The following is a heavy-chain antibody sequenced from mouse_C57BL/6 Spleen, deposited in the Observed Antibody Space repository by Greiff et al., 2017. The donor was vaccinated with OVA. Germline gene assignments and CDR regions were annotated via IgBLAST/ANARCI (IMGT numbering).Heavy chain of an antibody. CDR1: GFTFSSYA. V-gene: IGHV5-4*03. CDR3: ARQPYYGSRYYAMDY. J-gene: IGHJ4*01. Sequence: EVMLVESGGGLVKPGGSLKLSCAASGFTFSSYAMSWVRQTPEKRLEWVATISDGGSYTSYPDNVKGRFTISRDNAKNNLYLQMSHLKSEDTAMYYCARQPYYGSRYYAMDYWGQGTSVTVSS. D-gene: IGHD1-1*01. CDR2: ISDGGSYT.